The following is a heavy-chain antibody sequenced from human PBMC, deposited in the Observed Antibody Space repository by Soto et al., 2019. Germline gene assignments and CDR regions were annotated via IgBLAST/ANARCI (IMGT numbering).Heavy chain of an antibody. Sequence: QVQLVQSGAEVKKPGASVKVSCKASGYTFTSYGISWVRQAPGQGLEWMGWISAYNGNTNYAKKLQGRVTMTTDTSTSTAYMELRSLRSDDTAVYYCARVSSSSWYYYYYYMDVWGKGTTVTVSS. V-gene: IGHV1-18*01. CDR1: GYTFTSYG. CDR2: ISAYNGNT. J-gene: IGHJ6*03. D-gene: IGHD6-13*01. CDR3: ARVSSSSWYYYYYYMDV.